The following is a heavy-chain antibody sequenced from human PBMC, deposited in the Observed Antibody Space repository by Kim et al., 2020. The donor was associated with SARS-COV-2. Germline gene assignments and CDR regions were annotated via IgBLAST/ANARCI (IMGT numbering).Heavy chain of an antibody. CDR3: AKDVGYDILTGYYRGDY. Sequence: VKGRFTISRANSQNTLYLQMNSLRAEDTAVYYCAKDVGYDILTGYYRGDYWGQGTLVTVSS. V-gene: IGHV3-23*01. J-gene: IGHJ4*02. D-gene: IGHD3-9*01.